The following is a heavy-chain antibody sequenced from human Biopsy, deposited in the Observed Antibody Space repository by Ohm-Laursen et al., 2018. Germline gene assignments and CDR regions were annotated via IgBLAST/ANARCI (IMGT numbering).Heavy chain of an antibody. J-gene: IGHJ4*02. CDR1: GGPSSNYA. V-gene: IGHV1-69*04. CDR3: AADADGYYTEFDY. D-gene: IGHD3-3*01. Sequence: SVKVSCKASGGPSSNYAFSWVRQAPGQGLEWVGRIVPILGHLNYAQRFQSRVSITADKSTTYVYMELSRLTSGDTAAYYCAADADGYYTEFDYWGPGTLVTVSS. CDR2: IVPILGHL.